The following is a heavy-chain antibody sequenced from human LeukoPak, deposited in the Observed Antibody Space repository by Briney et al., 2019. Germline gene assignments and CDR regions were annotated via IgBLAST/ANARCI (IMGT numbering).Heavy chain of an antibody. D-gene: IGHD3-9*01. Sequence: ASVTVSFKASGGTFTSYAISWVRQAPGQGLEWMGGIIPIFGTANYAQKFQGRVTITADESTSTAYMELSSLRSEDTAVYYCAREGAVGDILTGYFDYWGQGTLVTVSS. V-gene: IGHV1-69*01. CDR1: GGTFTSYA. J-gene: IGHJ4*02. CDR2: IIPIFGTA. CDR3: AREGAVGDILTGYFDY.